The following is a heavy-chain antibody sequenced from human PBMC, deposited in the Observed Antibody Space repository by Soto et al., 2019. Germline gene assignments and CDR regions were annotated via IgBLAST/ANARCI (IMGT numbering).Heavy chain of an antibody. CDR1: GFSLSTSGVG. D-gene: IGHD6-19*01. J-gene: IGHJ1*01. V-gene: IGHV2-5*02. CDR2: IYWDDGK. CDR3: AHCSGGHRGEYFQH. Sequence: QITLKESGPTLVKPTQTLTLTSTFSGFSLSTSGVGVGWIHQPPGKALEWLALIYWDDGKRYSPSLKSRLTITKDTSKNQVVLTMTNMDPVDTATDYCAHCSGGHRGEYFQHWGQGTLVTVSS.